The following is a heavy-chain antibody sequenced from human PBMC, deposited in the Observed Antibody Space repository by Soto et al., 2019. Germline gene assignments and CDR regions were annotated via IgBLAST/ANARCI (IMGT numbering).Heavy chain of an antibody. CDR2: IYHSGST. Sequence: SETLSLTCALSGCSISTSGFSWSWIRQPPGKGLEWVGYIYHSGSTYYNPSLKSRVTISVDRSKNQFSLKLSSVTAADTAVYYCARSGSTVTTLDYWGQG. D-gene: IGHD2-2*01. CDR3: ARSGSTVTTLDY. V-gene: IGHV4-30-2*01. CDR1: GCSISTSGFS. J-gene: IGHJ4*02.